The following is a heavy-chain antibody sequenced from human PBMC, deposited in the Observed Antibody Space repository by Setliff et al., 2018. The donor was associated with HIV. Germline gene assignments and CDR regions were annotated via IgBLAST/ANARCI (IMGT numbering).Heavy chain of an antibody. J-gene: IGHJ4*02. CDR2: ISSSSSYI. CDR1: GFTFSSYS. CDR3: AKVGSGWSLTTDY. D-gene: IGHD6-19*01. V-gene: IGHV3-21*01. Sequence: PGGSLRLSCAASGFTFSSYSMNWVRQAPGKGLEWVSSISSSSSYIYYADSVKGRFTISRDNAKNSLYLQMNSLRVEDSAVYYCAKVGSGWSLTTDYWGQGTLVTVSS.